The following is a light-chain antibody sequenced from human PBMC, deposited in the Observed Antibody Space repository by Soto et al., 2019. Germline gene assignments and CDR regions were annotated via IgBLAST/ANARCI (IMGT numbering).Light chain of an antibody. J-gene: IGLJ1*01. Sequence: QSALTQPPSVSGSPGQSVTISCTGTSSDVGGYNRVSWYQQPPDKAPKLLIYDVSNRPSGGSTRFPGSKSGNTASLTISGLQAEDEADYYCTSYATGSAYVFGPGTKLTVL. CDR3: TSYATGSAYV. V-gene: IGLV2-18*02. CDR1: SSDVGGYNR. CDR2: DVS.